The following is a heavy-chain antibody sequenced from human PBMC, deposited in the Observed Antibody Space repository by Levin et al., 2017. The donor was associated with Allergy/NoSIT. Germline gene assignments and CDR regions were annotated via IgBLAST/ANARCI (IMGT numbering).Heavy chain of an antibody. V-gene: IGHV3-7*01. CDR2: IKPDGGEN. J-gene: IGHJ4*02. CDR3: ARDVGAGAHDY. Sequence: PGGSLRLSCAASGFTFTRSWMSWVRQAPGKGLEWVTNIKPDGGENVYVDSVKGRFTVSRDNTKNSLYLQMNSLTAEDTAVYYCARDVGAGAHDYWGQGTLVTVSS. CDR1: GFTFTRSW. D-gene: IGHD1-26*01.